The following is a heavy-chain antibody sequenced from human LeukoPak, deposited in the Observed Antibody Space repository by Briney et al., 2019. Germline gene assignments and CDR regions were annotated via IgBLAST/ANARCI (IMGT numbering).Heavy chain of an antibody. CDR1: GYSISSGYY. Sequence: PSETLSLTCAVSGYSISSGYYWGWFRQPPGKGLEWIGCIFHSGNTYYNPSLKSRVSISVDTSKNHFSLKLTSVTAADSAVHYCARQGGSSSPYYYYYMDVWGNGTTVTVSS. D-gene: IGHD6-13*01. CDR2: IFHSGNT. J-gene: IGHJ6*03. CDR3: ARQGGSSSPYYYYYMDV. V-gene: IGHV4-38-2*01.